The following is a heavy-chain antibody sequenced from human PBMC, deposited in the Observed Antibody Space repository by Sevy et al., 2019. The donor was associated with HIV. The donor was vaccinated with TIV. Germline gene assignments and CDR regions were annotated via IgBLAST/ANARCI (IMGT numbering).Heavy chain of an antibody. D-gene: IGHD2-21*01. CDR1: GFRFDDYA. CDR2: ISWNGYRI. CDR3: AKDMGGIETLDYYSYYGMDV. Sequence: GGSLRLSCAASGFRFDDYAMHWVRQVPGKSPEWVSGISWNGYRIDYADSVRGRFTISRDNAKNSLSLRMNSLRVEDTALYYCAKDMGGIETLDYYSYYGMDVWGQGTTVTVSS. J-gene: IGHJ6*02. V-gene: IGHV3-9*01.